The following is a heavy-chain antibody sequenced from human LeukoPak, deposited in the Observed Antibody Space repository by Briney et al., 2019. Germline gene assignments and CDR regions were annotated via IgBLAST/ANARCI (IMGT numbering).Heavy chain of an antibody. Sequence: GRSLRLSCAASGFTFSSYAMHWVRQAPGKGLEWVAVISYDGSNKYYADSVKGRFTISRDNSKNTLYLQMNSLRAEDTAVYYCARDGRYDCVWGSYRSAFYYFDYWGQGTLVTVSS. J-gene: IGHJ4*02. V-gene: IGHV3-30*04. CDR1: GFTFSSYA. D-gene: IGHD3-16*02. CDR2: ISYDGSNK. CDR3: ARDGRYDCVWGSYRSAFYYFDY.